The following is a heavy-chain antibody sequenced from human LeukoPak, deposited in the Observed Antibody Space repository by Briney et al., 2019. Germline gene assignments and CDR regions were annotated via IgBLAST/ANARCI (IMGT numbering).Heavy chain of an antibody. Sequence: GGSLRLSCAASGFTFSNYGMHWVRQAPGKGLEWVAFIQYDETNKYYADSVKGRFTISRDNSRNTLYLQTNSLRAEDTAVYYCAKVTYYHDTSGYHPDYWGQGTLVTVSS. J-gene: IGHJ4*02. CDR1: GFTFSNYG. V-gene: IGHV3-30*02. CDR3: AKVTYYHDTSGYHPDY. D-gene: IGHD3-22*01. CDR2: IQYDETNK.